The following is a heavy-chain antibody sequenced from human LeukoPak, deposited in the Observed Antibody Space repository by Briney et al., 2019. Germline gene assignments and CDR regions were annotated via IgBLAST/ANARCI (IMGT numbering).Heavy chain of an antibody. J-gene: IGHJ6*03. CDR3: ARDTHGYYYYMDV. Sequence: ASLKFSCRPSVNTFTTYVTSWFRQPPGQGLEWMGWISAYNGNTNYAQKLQGRVTMTTDTSTSTAYMELRSLRSDDTAVYYCARDTHGYYYYMDVWGKGTTVTVSS. CDR2: ISAYNGNT. V-gene: IGHV1-18*01. CDR1: VNTFTTYV.